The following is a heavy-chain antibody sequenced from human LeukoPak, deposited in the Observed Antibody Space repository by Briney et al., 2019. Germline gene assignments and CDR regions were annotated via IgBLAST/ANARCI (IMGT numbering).Heavy chain of an antibody. Sequence: GGSLRLSRAASGFTFSSYAMSWVRQAPGKGLEWVSAISGSGGSTYYADSVKGRFTISRDNSKNTLYLQMNSLRAEDTAVYYCAKRNYGSGSSGAFDIWGQGTMVTVSS. CDR1: GFTFSSYA. J-gene: IGHJ3*02. D-gene: IGHD3-10*01. CDR3: AKRNYGSGSSGAFDI. V-gene: IGHV3-23*01. CDR2: ISGSGGST.